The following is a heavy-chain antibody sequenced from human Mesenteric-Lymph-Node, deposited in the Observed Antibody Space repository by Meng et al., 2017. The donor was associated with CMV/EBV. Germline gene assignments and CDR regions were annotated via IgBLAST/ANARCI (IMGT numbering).Heavy chain of an antibody. CDR2: IYYSGST. D-gene: IGHD2-2*02. V-gene: IGHV4-61*01. J-gene: IGHJ5*02. CDR1: GGSVSSGSYY. Sequence: SETLSLTCTVSGGSVSSGSYYWSWIRQPPGEGLEWIGYIYYSGSTNYNPSLKSRVTISVDTSKNQFSLKLSSVTAADTAVYYCARHYQLLYGWFDPWGQGTLVTVSS. CDR3: ARHYQLLYGWFDP.